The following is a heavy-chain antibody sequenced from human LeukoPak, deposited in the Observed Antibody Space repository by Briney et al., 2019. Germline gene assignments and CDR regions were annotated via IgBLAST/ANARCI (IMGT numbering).Heavy chain of an antibody. V-gene: IGHV3-23*01. CDR2: ISGSGGST. CDR3: AKEDQTKASYSSSWYGGWDYYDRSGYYFDY. J-gene: IGHJ4*02. D-gene: IGHD6-13*01. CDR1: GFTFSSYA. Sequence: PAGGSLRLSYAASGFTFSSYAMSWVRQAPGKGLEWVSAISGSGGSTYYADSVKGRFTISRDNSKNTLYLQMNSLRAEDTAVYYCAKEDQTKASYSSSWYGGWDYYDRSGYYFDYWGQGTLVTVSS.